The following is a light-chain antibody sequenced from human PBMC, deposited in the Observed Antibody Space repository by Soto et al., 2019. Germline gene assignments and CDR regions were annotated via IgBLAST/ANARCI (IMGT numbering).Light chain of an antibody. CDR2: GAS. CDR3: QQYNSYSYT. J-gene: IGKJ2*01. V-gene: IGKV1D-16*01. Sequence: DIQMTQSPSSVSASVGDRVTLTCRASQGISTWLAWYQQKPGKVPKLLIYGASRLQTGVPSRFSGSGSGTDFTLTISSLQPEDFATYYCQQYNSYSYTFGQGTKLEIK. CDR1: QGISTW.